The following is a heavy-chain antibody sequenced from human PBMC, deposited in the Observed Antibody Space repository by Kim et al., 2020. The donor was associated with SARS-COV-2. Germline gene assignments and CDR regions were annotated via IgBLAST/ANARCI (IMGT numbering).Heavy chain of an antibody. D-gene: IGHD6-19*01. Sequence: YSGAYVKGRFTISRNKSRNALYLQMNSLRAEDTAVYYCAGEMGVAVVLDYWGQGTLVTVSS. J-gene: IGHJ4*02. V-gene: IGHV3-30*01. CDR3: AGEMGVAVVLDY.